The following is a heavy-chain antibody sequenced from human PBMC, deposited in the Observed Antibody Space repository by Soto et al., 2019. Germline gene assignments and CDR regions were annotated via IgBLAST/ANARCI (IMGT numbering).Heavy chain of an antibody. Sequence: GGSLGLSCAASGLAFSSYAMSWVRQAPGKGREWVSAISGSGGRTYYADSVKGRCTISRDNSKNTLYLQMNSLRAEDTAVYYCAKDRRTHRRGYSGYDGTQGSFDYWGQGTLVTVSS. V-gene: IGHV3-23*01. CDR3: AKDRRTHRRGYSGYDGTQGSFDY. D-gene: IGHD5-12*01. J-gene: IGHJ4*02. CDR1: GLAFSSYA. CDR2: ISGSGGRT.